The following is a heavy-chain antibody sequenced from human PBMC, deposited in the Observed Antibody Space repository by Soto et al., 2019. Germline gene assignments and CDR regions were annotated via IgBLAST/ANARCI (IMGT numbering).Heavy chain of an antibody. J-gene: IGHJ3*02. Sequence: QVQLVESGGGVVQPGRSLRLSCAASGFTFSSYGMHWVRQAPGKGLEWVAVISYDGSNKYYADSVKGRFTISRDNSKNTLYLQMNSLRAEDTAVYYCAKSGYSSGWYPDAFDIWGQGTMVTVSS. CDR3: AKSGYSSGWYPDAFDI. CDR2: ISYDGSNK. D-gene: IGHD6-19*01. V-gene: IGHV3-30*18. CDR1: GFTFSSYG.